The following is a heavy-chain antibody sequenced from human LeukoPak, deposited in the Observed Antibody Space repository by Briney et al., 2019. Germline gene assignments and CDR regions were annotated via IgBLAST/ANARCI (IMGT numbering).Heavy chain of an antibody. Sequence: SQTLSLTCTVSGGSISSGGYYWSWIRQHPGKGLEWIGYIYYSGSTYYNPSLKSRVTISVDTSKNQFSLKLSSVTAADTAVYYCARGWVVPASRGFDWFDPWGQGTLVTVSS. D-gene: IGHD2-2*01. CDR2: IYYSGST. V-gene: IGHV4-31*03. CDR3: ARGWVVPASRGFDWFDP. J-gene: IGHJ5*02. CDR1: GGSISSGGYY.